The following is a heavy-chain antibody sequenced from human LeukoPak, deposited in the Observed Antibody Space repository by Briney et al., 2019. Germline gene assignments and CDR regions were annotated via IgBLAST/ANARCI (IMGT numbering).Heavy chain of an antibody. CDR1: AFTFSSYG. CDR2: IWYDGSNK. J-gene: IGHJ3*02. D-gene: IGHD6-19*01. V-gene: IGHV3-33*01. CDR3: ARGRGSGWYDAFDI. Sequence: PGGSLRLSCAASAFTFSSYGMHWVRQAPGKGLEWVAVIWYDGSNKFYADSVRGRFTISRDNSKNTLYVQMNSLKAEDTAVYYCARGRGSGWYDAFDIWGQGTMVTVSS.